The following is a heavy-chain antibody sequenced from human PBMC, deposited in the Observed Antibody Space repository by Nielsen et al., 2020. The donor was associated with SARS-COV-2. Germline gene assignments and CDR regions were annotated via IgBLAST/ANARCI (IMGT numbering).Heavy chain of an antibody. CDR1: GYSISSGYY. D-gene: IGHD6-19*01. CDR3: ARVASNDWAYYFDY. J-gene: IGHJ4*02. V-gene: IGHV4-61*01. Sequence: SETLSLTCTVSGYSISSGYYWGWIRQPPGKGLEWIGHIHYTASTIYSDSLKSRLRMSVDRTKNQFSLTLSSVTAADTAVYYCARVASNDWAYYFDYWGQGALVTVSS. CDR2: IHYTAST.